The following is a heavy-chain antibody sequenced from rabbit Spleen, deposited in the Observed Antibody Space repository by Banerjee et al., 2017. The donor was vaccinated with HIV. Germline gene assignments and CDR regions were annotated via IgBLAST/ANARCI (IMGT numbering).Heavy chain of an antibody. D-gene: IGHD2-1*01. J-gene: IGHJ4*01. CDR2: IYIGSSGST. Sequence: QEQLEESGGDLVKPGASLTLTCTASGFSFSNRFYMCWVRQAPGKGLEWIACIYIGSSGSTYYASWAKGRFTISKTSSTTVTLQMSSLTAADTATYFCARLWWSSDAYDLWGPGTLVTVS. CDR1: GFSFSNRFY. CDR3: ARLWWSSDAYDL. V-gene: IGHV1S45*01.